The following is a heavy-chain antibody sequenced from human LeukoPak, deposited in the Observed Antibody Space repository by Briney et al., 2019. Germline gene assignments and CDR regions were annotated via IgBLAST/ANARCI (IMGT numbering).Heavy chain of an antibody. V-gene: IGHV4-59*02. Sequence: PSETLFLTCTVSGGSVSGYYWSWIRQPPGKGLEWIGYIYYSGSTNYNSSLKSRVTISVDTSENQFSLKLTSVTAADTAVYYCARDREYSSSGLVWFDPWGHGILVTVS. CDR1: GGSVSGYY. D-gene: IGHD6-6*01. CDR2: IYYSGST. CDR3: ARDREYSSSGLVWFDP. J-gene: IGHJ5*02.